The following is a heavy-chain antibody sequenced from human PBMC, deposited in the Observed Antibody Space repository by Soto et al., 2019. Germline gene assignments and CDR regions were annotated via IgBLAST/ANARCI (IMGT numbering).Heavy chain of an antibody. CDR3: ARVPDLDYCSKTSCLYYFDY. J-gene: IGHJ4*01. D-gene: IGHD2-2*01. V-gene: IGHV3-23*01. CDR1: GFTFSSYV. CDR2: INGHGDTT. Sequence: EVQLLGSGGGLVQPGGSLRLSCVASGFTFSSYVMSWVRQAPGKGREWVSTINGHGDTTYYADSVKGRFIISRDNSKNSLYLQRNSMRAEDTAVYYCARVPDLDYCSKTSCLYYFDYWGHGALVTVSS.